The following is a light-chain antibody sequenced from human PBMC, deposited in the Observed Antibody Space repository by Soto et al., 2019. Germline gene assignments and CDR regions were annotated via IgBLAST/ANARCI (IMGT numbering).Light chain of an antibody. CDR3: QQFNTYPLT. CDR2: AAS. J-gene: IGKJ4*01. V-gene: IGKV1-9*01. Sequence: DIQLTQSPSFLSASVGDRVTITCRASQGIKAYLAWYQQKPGKAPKLLIYAASTLQSEVPSRFSGSASGTEFTLTISSLQPEDFATYYCQQFNTYPLTFGGGTKVEVK. CDR1: QGIKAY.